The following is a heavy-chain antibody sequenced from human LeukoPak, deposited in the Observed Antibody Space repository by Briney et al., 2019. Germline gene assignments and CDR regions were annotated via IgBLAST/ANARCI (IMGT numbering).Heavy chain of an antibody. CDR3: ARVNAAAGNSLDY. D-gene: IGHD6-13*01. CDR2: INPNSGGT. CDR1: GYTFTGYY. Sequence: GSVKVSCKASGYTFTGYYMHWVRQAPGQGLEWMGWINPNSGGTNYAQKFQGWVTMTRDTSISTAYMELSRLRSDDTAVYYCARVNAAAGNSLDYWGQGTLVTVSS. V-gene: IGHV1-2*04. J-gene: IGHJ4*02.